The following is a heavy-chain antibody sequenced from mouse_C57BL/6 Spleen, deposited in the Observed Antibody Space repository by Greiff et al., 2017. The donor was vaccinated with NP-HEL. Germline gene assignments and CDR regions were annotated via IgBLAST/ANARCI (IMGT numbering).Heavy chain of an antibody. D-gene: IGHD1-1*01. V-gene: IGHV5-17*01. J-gene: IGHJ3*01. CDR1: GFTFSDYG. Sequence: EVKLVESGGGLVKPGGSLKLSCAASGFTFSDYGMHWVRQAPEKGLEWVAYISSGSSTIYYADTVKGRFTISRDNAKNTLFLQMTSLRSEDTAMYYCARGAYYYGSRFAYWGQGTLVTVSA. CDR3: ARGAYYYGSRFAY. CDR2: ISSGSSTI.